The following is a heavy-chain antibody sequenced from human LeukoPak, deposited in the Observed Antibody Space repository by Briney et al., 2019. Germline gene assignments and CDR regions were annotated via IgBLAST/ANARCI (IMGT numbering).Heavy chain of an antibody. CDR2: IFGSGGSA. CDR1: GFTYNNYA. CDR3: TKTTTGYSSGQYPGWPADH. Sequence: GGSLRLSCTASGFTYNNYAMYWVRQAPRKGLEWVAGIFGSGGSAHYADSVKGRFTISRDNSKNTVYLQMDSLRGEDTAVYYCTKTTTGYSSGQYPGWPADHWGQGALVTVSS. D-gene: IGHD3-22*01. V-gene: IGHV3-23*01. J-gene: IGHJ4*02.